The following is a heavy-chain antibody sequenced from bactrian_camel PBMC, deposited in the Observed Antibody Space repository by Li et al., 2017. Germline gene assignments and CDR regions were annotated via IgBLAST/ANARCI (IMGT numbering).Heavy chain of an antibody. V-gene: IGHV3S26*01. CDR1: GYTYFTYC. J-gene: IGHJ4*01. D-gene: IGHD3*01. Sequence: VQLVESGGGSVQAGGSLRLSCVVSGYTYFTYCMGWFRQGPGKEREGVAFIDRRSGTSYADSVKGRFTISKDNGKDTLYLQMNSLKPEDTAMYYCAARECYYSRYNYWGQGTQVTVS. CDR2: IDRRSGT. CDR3: AARECYYSRYNY.